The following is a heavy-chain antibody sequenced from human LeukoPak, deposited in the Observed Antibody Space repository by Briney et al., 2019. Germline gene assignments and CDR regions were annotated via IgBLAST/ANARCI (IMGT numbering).Heavy chain of an antibody. CDR2: IGTAGEI. J-gene: IGHJ2*01. CDR3: ARAAYSSTWYSRYFDL. D-gene: IGHD6-13*01. V-gene: IGHV3-13*01. CDR1: RFTFRSYD. Sequence: GGSLRLSCAASRFTFRSYDMHWVRQATGKGLEWVSGIGTAGEIYYPGSVKGRFTISRENAKNSLYLQMNSLRAGDTAVYYCARAAYSSTWYSRYFDLWGHGTLVTVSS.